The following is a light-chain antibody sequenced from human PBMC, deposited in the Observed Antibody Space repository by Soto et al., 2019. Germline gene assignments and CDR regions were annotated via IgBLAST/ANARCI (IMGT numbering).Light chain of an antibody. CDR1: QCVXSH. J-gene: IGKJ1*01. V-gene: IGKV3-11*01. CDR3: HHRSNGPRT. Sequence: IGLTQSPSTLSLSPGERSTLSCRASQCVXSHLAWYQQKPGQAPRFLXYDASNSANGIPARLSGSGSGTDFTRTISSLEPADCAAYYCHHRSNGPRTFGQGTKVAI. CDR2: DAS.